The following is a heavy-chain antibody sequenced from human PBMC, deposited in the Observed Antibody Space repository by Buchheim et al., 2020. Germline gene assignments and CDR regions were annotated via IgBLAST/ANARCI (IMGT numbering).Heavy chain of an antibody. CDR2: ISYDGSNK. CDR3: ARSSGYDYDY. Sequence: QVQLVESGGGVVQPGRSLRLSCAASGFTFSSYAMHWVRQAPGKGLEWVAVISYDGSNKYYADSVKGRFTISRDNSKNTLYLQMNSLRAEDTAVYYCARSSGYDYDYWGQGTL. V-gene: IGHV3-30-3*01. D-gene: IGHD5-12*01. CDR1: GFTFSSYA. J-gene: IGHJ4*02.